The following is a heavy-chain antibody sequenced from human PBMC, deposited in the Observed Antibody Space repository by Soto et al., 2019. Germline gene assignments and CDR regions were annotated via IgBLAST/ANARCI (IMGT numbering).Heavy chain of an antibody. CDR1: GGTFSSYA. J-gene: IGHJ4*02. Sequence: SVKVSCTASGGTFSSYAISWVRQAPGQGLEWMGGIIPIFGTANYAQKFQGRVTITADESTSTAYMELSSLRSEDTAVYYCAVYYDSSGYVGPWGTTTGYYFDYWGQGTLVTVSS. V-gene: IGHV1-69*13. CDR2: IIPIFGTA. D-gene: IGHD3-22*01. CDR3: AVYYDSSGYVGPWGTTTGYYFDY.